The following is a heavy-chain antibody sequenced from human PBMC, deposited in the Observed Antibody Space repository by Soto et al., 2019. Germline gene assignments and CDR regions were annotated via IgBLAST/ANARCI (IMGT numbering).Heavy chain of an antibody. CDR1: GFTVSSNY. CDR3: ARGRGVGATHLGYYYYGMDV. Sequence: LRLSCAASGFTVSSNYMSWVRQAPGKGLEWVSVIYSGGSTYYADSVKGRFTISRDNSKNTLYLQMNSLRAEDTAVYYCARGRGVGATHLGYYYYGMDVWGQGTTVTVSS. V-gene: IGHV3-53*01. CDR2: IYSGGST. J-gene: IGHJ6*02. D-gene: IGHD1-26*01.